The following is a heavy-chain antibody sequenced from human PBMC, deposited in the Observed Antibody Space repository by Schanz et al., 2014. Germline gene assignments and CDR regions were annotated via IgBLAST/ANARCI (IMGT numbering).Heavy chain of an antibody. D-gene: IGHD1-1*01. CDR3: ARGRVLES. V-gene: IGHV3-7*01. J-gene: IGHJ5*02. CDR2: IKKDGSEK. CDR1: GFTFSGFC. Sequence: EVQLMESGGGLVKPGGSLRLSCVASGFTFSGFCMTWVRQAPGKGLEWVANIKKDGSEKYYVDSVKGRFTISRDNAKNSLCLQMNSLRPENTAGYYCARGRVLESWGQGTLVTVSS.